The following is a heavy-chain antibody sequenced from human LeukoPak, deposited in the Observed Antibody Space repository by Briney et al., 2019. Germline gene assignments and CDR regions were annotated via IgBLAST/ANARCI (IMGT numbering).Heavy chain of an antibody. CDR2: IYYSGST. Sequence: PSETLSLTCTVSGGSISSSSYYWGWIRQPPGKGLEWIGSIYYSGSTYYNPSLKSRVTISVDTSKNQFSLKLSSVTAADTAVYYCARAQILGYYYDSSGLYYFDYWGQGTLVTVSS. V-gene: IGHV4-39*07. CDR1: GGSISSSSYY. J-gene: IGHJ4*02. D-gene: IGHD3-22*01. CDR3: ARAQILGYYYDSSGLYYFDY.